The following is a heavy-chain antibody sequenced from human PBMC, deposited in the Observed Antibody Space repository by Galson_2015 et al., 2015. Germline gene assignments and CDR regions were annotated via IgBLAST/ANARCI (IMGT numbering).Heavy chain of an antibody. V-gene: IGHV3-30*18. CDR1: GFTFSSYG. CDR2: ISYDGSNK. CDR3: AKMRLGRMAENGMDV. J-gene: IGHJ6*04. Sequence: SLRLSCAASGFTFSSYGMHWVRQAPGKGLEWVAVISYDGSNKYYADSVKGRFTISRDNSKNTLYLQMNSLRAEDTAVYYCAKMRLGRMAENGMDVWGKGTTVTVSS. D-gene: IGHD1-14*01.